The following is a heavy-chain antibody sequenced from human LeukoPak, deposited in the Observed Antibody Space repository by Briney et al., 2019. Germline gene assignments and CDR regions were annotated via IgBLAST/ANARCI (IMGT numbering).Heavy chain of an antibody. J-gene: IGHJ5*02. V-gene: IGHV3-23*01. CDR1: GFTSSSYG. D-gene: IGHD2-2*01. CDR3: AKDRHAPGRYCSSTSCLPFDP. Sequence: GGSLRLSCSASGFTSSSYGMSWVRQAPGKGLEWVSGLSGGGGTTYYADSVKGRFTISRDNSEKKLYLQMNSLRAEDTAVYYCAKDRHAPGRYCSSTSCLPFDPWGQGTLVTVSS. CDR2: LSGGGGTT.